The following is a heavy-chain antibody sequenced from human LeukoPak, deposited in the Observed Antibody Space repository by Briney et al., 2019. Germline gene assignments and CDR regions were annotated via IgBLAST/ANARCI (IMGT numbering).Heavy chain of an antibody. D-gene: IGHD1-14*01. V-gene: IGHV3-74*01. Sequence: GGSLRLSCAASGFTFSSYWMHWVRQAPGKGLVWVSRISTDGSSTSYADSVKGRFTTSRDNAENTLYLQMNSLRAEDTAVYYCARVGTGTTRDYWGQGTLVTVSS. CDR3: ARVGTGTTRDY. J-gene: IGHJ4*02. CDR2: ISTDGSST. CDR1: GFTFSSYW.